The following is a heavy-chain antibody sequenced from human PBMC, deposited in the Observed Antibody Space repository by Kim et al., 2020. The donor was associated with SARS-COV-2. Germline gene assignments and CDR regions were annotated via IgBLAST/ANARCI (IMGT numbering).Heavy chain of an antibody. CDR3: AKDRYYDFWSGYYTGDLYDY. J-gene: IGHJ4*02. D-gene: IGHD3-3*01. Sequence: GRFTISRDNSKNTLYLQMNSLRAEDTAVYYCAKDRYYDFWSGYYTGDLYDYWGQGTLVTVSS. V-gene: IGHV3-30*02.